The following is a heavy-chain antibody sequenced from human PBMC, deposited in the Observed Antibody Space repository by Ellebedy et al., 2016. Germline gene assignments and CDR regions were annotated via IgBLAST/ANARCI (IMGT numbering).Heavy chain of an antibody. CDR3: AKVAQLRGLVDYYYYGMDV. V-gene: IGHV3-23*01. D-gene: IGHD2-2*01. J-gene: IGHJ6*02. Sequence: GESLKISXAASGFTFSSYAMSWVRQAPGKGLEWVSAISCSGGSTYYADSVKGRFTISRDNSKNTLYLQMNSLRAEDTAVYYCAKVAQLRGLVDYYYYGMDVWGQGTTVTVSS. CDR2: ISCSGGST. CDR1: GFTFSSYA.